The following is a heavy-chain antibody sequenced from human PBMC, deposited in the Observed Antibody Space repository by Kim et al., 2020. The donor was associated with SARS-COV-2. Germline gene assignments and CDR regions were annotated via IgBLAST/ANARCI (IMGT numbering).Heavy chain of an antibody. CDR1: GFTFSNYA. D-gene: IGHD3-10*01. J-gene: IGHJ3*02. CDR2: ISGSGGST. Sequence: GGSLRLSCAASGFTFSNYAMSWVRQAPGKGLEWVSAISGSGGSTYYADSVKGRFTISRDNSKNTLYLQMNSLRAEDTAAYYCAKRPITMVRGVSPSAFYIWGQGTMVTVSS. V-gene: IGHV3-23*01. CDR3: AKRPITMVRGVSPSAFYI.